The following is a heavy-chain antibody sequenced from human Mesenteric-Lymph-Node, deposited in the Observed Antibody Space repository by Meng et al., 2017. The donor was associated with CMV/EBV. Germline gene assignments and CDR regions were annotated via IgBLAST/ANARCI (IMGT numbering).Heavy chain of an antibody. V-gene: IGHV1-2*02. D-gene: IGHD1-1*01. CDR3: ARQIVGAGRTGTTGDS. Sequence: ASVKVSCNASAYTFTGYYMHWVRQAPGKGLQWMGWNNPDSGGTNYAQKFQGRVTMTTDTSISTAYMELSSLASDDTAMYYCARQIVGAGRTGTTGDSWGQGTLVTVSS. CDR2: NNPDSGGT. J-gene: IGHJ4*02. CDR1: AYTFTGYY.